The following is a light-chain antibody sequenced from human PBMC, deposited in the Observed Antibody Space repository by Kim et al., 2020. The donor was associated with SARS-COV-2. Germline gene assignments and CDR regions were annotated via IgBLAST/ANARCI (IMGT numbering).Light chain of an antibody. V-gene: IGKV3D-15*01. CDR1: QSVSSN. Sequence: SVSPWERATLSCRARQSVSSNLAWYQKKPSQAPRLVIYGASTRAAGVPARFSGSVSGAEFTLTITNLQPEDCAVYYCQQYNKWMYTFGQGTKLEI. CDR2: GAS. J-gene: IGKJ2*01. CDR3: QQYNKWMYT.